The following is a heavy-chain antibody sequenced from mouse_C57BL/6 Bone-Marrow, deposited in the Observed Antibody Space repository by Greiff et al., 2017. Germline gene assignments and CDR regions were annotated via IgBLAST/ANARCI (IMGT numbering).Heavy chain of an antibody. D-gene: IGHD1-1*01. V-gene: IGHV1-42*01. CDR1: GYSFTGYY. CDR2: INPSTGGT. J-gene: IGHJ4*01. CDR3: ARCYGSIPTYAMDY. Sequence: VQLQQSGPELVKPGASVKISCKASGYSFTGYYMNWVKQSPEQSLEWIGEINPSTGGTTYNQKFKAKATLTVDKSSSTAYMQLRSLTSEDSAVYYCARCYGSIPTYAMDYWGQGTSVTVSS.